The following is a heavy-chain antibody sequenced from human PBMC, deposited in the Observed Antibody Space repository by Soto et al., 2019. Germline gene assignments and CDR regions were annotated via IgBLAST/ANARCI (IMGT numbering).Heavy chain of an antibody. CDR1: GFSLSTSGMC. J-gene: IGHJ6*02. V-gene: IGHV2-70*01. CDR2: IDWDDDK. CDR3: ARVYSISSGLFRDYYYGMDV. Sequence: SGPTLVNPTQTLTLTCTFSGFSLSTSGMCVSWIRQPPGKALEWLALIDWDDDKYYSTSLKTRLTISKDTSKNQVVLTMTNMDPVDTATYYCARVYSISSGLFRDYYYGMDVWGQGTTVTVSS. D-gene: IGHD6-6*01.